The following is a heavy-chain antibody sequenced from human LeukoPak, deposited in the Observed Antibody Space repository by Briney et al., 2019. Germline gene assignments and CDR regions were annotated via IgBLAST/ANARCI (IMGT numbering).Heavy chain of an antibody. D-gene: IGHD3-9*01. CDR1: GFTFSTYT. V-gene: IGHV3-21*01. J-gene: IGHJ4*02. CDR3: ARDRGGLTGLLFDY. CDR2: ISSSGSYI. Sequence: GGSLRLSCAASGFTFSTYTMNWVRQAPGKGLEWVSSISSSGSYIYYADSLQGRFTISRDNAKNSLYLQMNSLRAEDTAVYYCARDRGGLTGLLFDYWGQGTLVTVSS.